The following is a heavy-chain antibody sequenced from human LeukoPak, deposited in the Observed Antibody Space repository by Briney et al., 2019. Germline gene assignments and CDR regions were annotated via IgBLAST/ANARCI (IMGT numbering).Heavy chain of an antibody. Sequence: PSETLSLTCTVSGDSISSYYWSWIRQPPGKGLEWIGYIYYSGSTNYNPSLKSRVTISVDTSKNQFSLKLSSVTAADTAVYYCARAYPDIAAAACYYYGMDVWGQGTTVTVSS. CDR1: GDSISSYY. D-gene: IGHD6-13*01. V-gene: IGHV4-59*01. J-gene: IGHJ6*02. CDR2: IYYSGST. CDR3: ARAYPDIAAAACYYYGMDV.